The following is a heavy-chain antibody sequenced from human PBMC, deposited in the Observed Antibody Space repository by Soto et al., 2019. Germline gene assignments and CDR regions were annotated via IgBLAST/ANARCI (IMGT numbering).Heavy chain of an antibody. V-gene: IGHV5-51*01. CDR1: GYSFSNHW. CDR3: ASSVVVPSTMNYFDY. CDR2: IFPADSDT. J-gene: IGHJ4*02. Sequence: LKISCKGSGYSFSNHWIAWVRQMPGKGLEWMGIIFPADSDTKYSPSFQGQVTISADKSISTAYLQWSSLKASDTAMYYCASSVVVPSTMNYFDYWGQGSLVTVSS. D-gene: IGHD2-15*01.